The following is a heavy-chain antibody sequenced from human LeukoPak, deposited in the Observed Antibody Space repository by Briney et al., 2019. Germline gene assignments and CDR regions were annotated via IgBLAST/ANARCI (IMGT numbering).Heavy chain of an antibody. CDR3: ARVSGTIPPYYFDC. V-gene: IGHV3-48*01. CDR2: ISSSSTI. Sequence: GGSLRLSCAASGFTSSSYSMNWVRQAPGKGLEWVSYISSSSTIYYADSVKGRFTISRDNDKNSLFLQMNSLRAEDTAVYYCARVSGTIPPYYFDCWGQGTLVTVSS. CDR1: GFTSSSYS. J-gene: IGHJ4*02. D-gene: IGHD6-13*01.